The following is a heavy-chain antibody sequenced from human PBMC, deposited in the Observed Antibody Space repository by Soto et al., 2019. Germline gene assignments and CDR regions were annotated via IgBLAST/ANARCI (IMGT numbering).Heavy chain of an antibody. D-gene: IGHD3-10*01. CDR2: ISYDGSDK. Sequence: GGSLRLSCAASGFTFSMYGMHWVRQAPGKGLEWVAIISYDGSDKDYGDSVKGRFTISRDISENTLYLQMNSLRTEDTAVYYCAKDLLWFGDPKAYYYYGMYVGGHGTTVTVSS. CDR3: AKDLLWFGDPKAYYYYGMYV. V-gene: IGHV3-30*18. J-gene: IGHJ6*02. CDR1: GFTFSMYG.